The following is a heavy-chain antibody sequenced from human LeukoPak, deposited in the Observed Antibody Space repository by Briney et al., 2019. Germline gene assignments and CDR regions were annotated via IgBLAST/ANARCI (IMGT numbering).Heavy chain of an antibody. Sequence: PGGSLRLSCAASGFTFSSYWMSWVRQAPGKGREWVANIKQDGSEKYYVDSVKGRFTISRDNAKNSLYLQMNSLRAEDTAVYYCARTVRGRYYDSSGYPDHWGQGTLVTVSS. CDR1: GFTFSSYW. CDR2: IKQDGSEK. J-gene: IGHJ5*02. D-gene: IGHD3-22*01. CDR3: ARTVRGRYYDSSGYPDH. V-gene: IGHV3-7*01.